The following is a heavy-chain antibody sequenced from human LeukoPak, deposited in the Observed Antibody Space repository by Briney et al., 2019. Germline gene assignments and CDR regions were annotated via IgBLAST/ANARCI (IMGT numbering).Heavy chain of an antibody. CDR2: IRYDGSNK. CDR1: GFTFSSYG. D-gene: IGHD6-13*01. Sequence: PGGSLRLSCAASGFTFSSYGMHWVRQAPGKGLEWVAFIRYDGSNKYYADSVKGRFTISRDNSKNTLYLQMNSLRAEDTAVYYCAKDSSSWYLGWYFDLWGRGTLVTVSS. CDR3: AKDSSSWYLGWYFDL. J-gene: IGHJ2*01. V-gene: IGHV3-30*02.